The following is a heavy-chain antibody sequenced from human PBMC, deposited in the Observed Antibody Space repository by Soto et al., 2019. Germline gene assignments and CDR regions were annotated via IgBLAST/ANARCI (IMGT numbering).Heavy chain of an antibody. Sequence: GASVKVSCKTPGGTFSRHAINWVRQAPGQGLEWMGGIIPMFGTANYAQKFKGRVTISADESTSTAYMELSSLRSEDAAVYYCARSPQPFFPVDIWGQGTMVTVSS. D-gene: IGHD3-3*02. CDR1: GGTFSRHA. CDR3: ARSPQPFFPVDI. J-gene: IGHJ3*02. CDR2: IIPMFGTA. V-gene: IGHV1-69*13.